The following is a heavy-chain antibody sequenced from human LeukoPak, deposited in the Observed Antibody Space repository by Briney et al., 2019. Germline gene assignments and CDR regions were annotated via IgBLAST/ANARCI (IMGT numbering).Heavy chain of an antibody. J-gene: IGHJ4*02. V-gene: IGHV1-18*04. CDR1: GCTFTSYG. Sequence: ASVKVSCKASGCTFTSYGISWVRQAPGQGLEWMGWISAYNGNTNYAQKLQGRVTMTTDTSTSTAYMELRSLRSDDTAVYYCARGPSSWPPYYFDYWGQGTLVTVSS. CDR2: ISAYNGNT. CDR3: ARGPSSWPPYYFDY. D-gene: IGHD6-13*01.